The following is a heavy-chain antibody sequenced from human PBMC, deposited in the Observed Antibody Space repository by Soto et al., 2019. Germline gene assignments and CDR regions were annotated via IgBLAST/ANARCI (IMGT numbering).Heavy chain of an antibody. D-gene: IGHD3-10*01. CDR2: ISGSGGST. J-gene: IGHJ4*02. V-gene: IGHV3-23*01. CDR1: GFTFSSYA. CDR3: AKAGPRSNRRMVFGVLLPVDY. Sequence: EVQLLESGGGLVQPGGSLRLSCAASGFTFSSYAMSWVRQAPGKGLEWVSAISGSGGSTYYADSVKGRFTISRDNSKNTLYLQMNSLRAEDTAVYYCAKAGPRSNRRMVFGVLLPVDYWGQGTLVTVSS.